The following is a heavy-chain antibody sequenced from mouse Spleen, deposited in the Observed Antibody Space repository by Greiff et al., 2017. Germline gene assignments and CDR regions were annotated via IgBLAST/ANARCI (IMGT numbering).Heavy chain of an antibody. CDR1: GFSLTSYG. J-gene: IGHJ3*01. CDR2: IWGGGST. CDR3: ASAVYGNYAWFAY. Sequence: VMLVESGPGLVAPSQSLSITCTVSGFSLTSYGVDWVRQSPGKGLEWLGVIWGGGSTNYNSALKSRLSISKDNSKSQVFLKMNSLQTDDTAMYYCASAVYGNYAWFAYWGQGTLVTVSA. V-gene: IGHV2-6*01. D-gene: IGHD2-10*02.